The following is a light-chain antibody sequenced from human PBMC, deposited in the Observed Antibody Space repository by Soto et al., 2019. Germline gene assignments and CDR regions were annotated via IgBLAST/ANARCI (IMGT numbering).Light chain of an antibody. Sequence: QSALTQPASVSGSPGQSITISCTGTSSDVGGYKYVSWYQQHPGKAPKLMIYEVSNRPSGVSNRFSGSKSGNTASLTISGLQAEDEADYYCSSYTSSSTLDVFGTVTKVTVL. J-gene: IGLJ1*01. CDR1: SSDVGGYKY. CDR2: EVS. V-gene: IGLV2-14*01. CDR3: SSYTSSSTLDV.